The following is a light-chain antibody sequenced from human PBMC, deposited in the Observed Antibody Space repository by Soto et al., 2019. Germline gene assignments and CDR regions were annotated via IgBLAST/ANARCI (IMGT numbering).Light chain of an antibody. CDR1: QGVSSSY. V-gene: IGKV3-20*01. CDR3: HQYGTSPWT. J-gene: IGKJ1*01. CDR2: GAS. Sequence: EIVLTQSPGTLSLSPGERATLSCRASQGVSSSYFAWYQQKPGQAPRLLILGASSRAAGIPDRFSGSGSGTDFTLTIRRLDPEDFAVYYCHQYGTSPWTFGQGTKVEIK.